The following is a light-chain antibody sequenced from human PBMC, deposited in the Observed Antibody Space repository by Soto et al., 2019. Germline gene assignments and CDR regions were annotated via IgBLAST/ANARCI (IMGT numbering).Light chain of an antibody. CDR1: SSDIGGYNY. CDR2: DVS. V-gene: IGLV2-14*01. Sequence: QSALTQPASVSGSPGQSITISCTGTSSDIGGYNYVSWYQQHPGKAPKLMLYDVSNRPSGVSNRCSGSKSGNTASLTISGLQAEDEADYYCISYTSSSTMYVVFGGGTKLTVL. J-gene: IGLJ2*01. CDR3: ISYTSSSTMYVV.